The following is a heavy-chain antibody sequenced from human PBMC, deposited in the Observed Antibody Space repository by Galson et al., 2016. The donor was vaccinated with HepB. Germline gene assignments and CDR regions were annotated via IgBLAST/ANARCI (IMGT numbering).Heavy chain of an antibody. CDR2: IYHSGST. J-gene: IGHJ4*02. CDR3: ARDGRLGEKGLYDF. D-gene: IGHD3-10*01. CDR1: GGSISSGGYS. V-gene: IGHV4-30-2*01. Sequence: TLSLTCAVSGGSISSGGYSWSWIRQPPGKGLEWIGYIYHSGSTYYNPSLKSRVTISVDRSKNQFSLKLSSVTAADTAVYYCARDGRLGEKGLYDFWGQGTLVTVSS.